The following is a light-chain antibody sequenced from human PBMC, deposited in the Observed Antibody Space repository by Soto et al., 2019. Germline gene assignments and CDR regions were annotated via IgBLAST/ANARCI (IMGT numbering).Light chain of an antibody. Sequence: DIQMTQSPFTLSASVGEKITITCRASQSISSWLAWYQQKPGKAPKLLIYDASSLESGVPSRFSGSGSGTEFTLTISSLQPDDFATYYCQQYNSYSPTFGQGTKVDIK. CDR1: QSISSW. V-gene: IGKV1-5*01. CDR2: DAS. J-gene: IGKJ1*01. CDR3: QQYNSYSPT.